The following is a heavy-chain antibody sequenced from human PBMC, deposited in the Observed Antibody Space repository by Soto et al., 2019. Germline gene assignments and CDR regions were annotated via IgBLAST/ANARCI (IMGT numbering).Heavy chain of an antibody. J-gene: IGHJ3*02. D-gene: IGHD2-8*01. V-gene: IGHV3-7*04. Sequence: EVQVVESGGGLVQPGGSLRLSCAASGFTFSNYWMTWVRQAPGKGLEWVANIKQDASENFYVDSVKGRFTISRDNAKNSLYLHMTGLRVEDTAVYYGARASGPRVYDACDIWGQGTMFTVSS. CDR1: GFTFSNYW. CDR2: IKQDASEN. CDR3: ARASGPRVYDACDI.